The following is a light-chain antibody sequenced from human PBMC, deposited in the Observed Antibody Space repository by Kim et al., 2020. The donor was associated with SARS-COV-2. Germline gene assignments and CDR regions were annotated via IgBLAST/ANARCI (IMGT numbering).Light chain of an antibody. CDR2: DAS. CDR1: QDISNY. Sequence: DIQMTQSPSSLSASVGDRVTITCQASQDISNYLNWYQQKPGKAPKLLIYDASNLETGVPSSFSGSGSGTDFTFTISSLQPEDIATYYCQQYDNLLLTFGQGTRLEIK. V-gene: IGKV1-33*01. CDR3: QQYDNLLLT. J-gene: IGKJ5*01.